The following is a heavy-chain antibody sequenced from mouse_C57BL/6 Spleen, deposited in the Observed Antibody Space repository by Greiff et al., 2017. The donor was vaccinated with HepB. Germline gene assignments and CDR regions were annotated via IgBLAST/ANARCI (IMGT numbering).Heavy chain of an antibody. J-gene: IGHJ3*01. Sequence: EVQLQQSGPELVKPGASVKISCKASGYSFTGYYMNWVKQSPEKSLEWIGEINPSTGGTTYNQKFKAEATLTVDKSSSTAYMQLKSLTSEDSAVYYCAEHYYGSSYGGFAYWGQGTLVTVSA. CDR2: INPSTGGT. CDR1: GYSFTGYY. V-gene: IGHV1-42*01. D-gene: IGHD1-1*01. CDR3: AEHYYGSSYGGFAY.